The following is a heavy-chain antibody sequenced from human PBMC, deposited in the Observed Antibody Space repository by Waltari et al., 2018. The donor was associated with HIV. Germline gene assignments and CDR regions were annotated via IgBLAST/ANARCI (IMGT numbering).Heavy chain of an antibody. Sequence: QVRLQQWGTGLLKPSETLSLTCAVYGGSLRDYYWAWIRQAPGKGLEWIGEINHSGTTLDSASRRSRVNMSINTVKNQFSLRLSSLSDADTAVYYCAGRTLDPLIPNNCFDFWGQGTLVIVSS. V-gene: IGHV4-34*01. D-gene: IGHD2-2*02. J-gene: IGHJ5*01. CDR1: GGSLRDYY. CDR3: AGRTLDPLIPNNCFDF. CDR2: INHSGTT.